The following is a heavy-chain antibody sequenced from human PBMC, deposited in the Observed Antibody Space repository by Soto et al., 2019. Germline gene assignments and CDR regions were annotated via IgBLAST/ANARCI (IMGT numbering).Heavy chain of an antibody. CDR3: ARIPSLLGTSRYYFDY. V-gene: IGHV3-74*01. J-gene: IGHJ4*02. D-gene: IGHD7-27*01. CDR1: GFTFSTYW. CDR2: INSDGSST. Sequence: GGSLRLSCAASGFTFSTYWMHWVRQAPGKGLVWVSRINSDGSSTNYADSVKGRFTISRDNAKNTLYLQMNILRAEDTAVYYCARIPSLLGTSRYYFDYWGQGALVTVSS.